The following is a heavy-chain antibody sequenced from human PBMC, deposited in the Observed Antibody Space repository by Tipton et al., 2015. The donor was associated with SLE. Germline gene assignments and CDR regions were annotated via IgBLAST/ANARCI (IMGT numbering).Heavy chain of an antibody. V-gene: IGHV4-34*01. CDR2: IYYSGSS. D-gene: IGHD6-19*01. Sequence: TLSLTCAVYGGSFSGYYWSWIRQPPGKGLEWIGSIYYSGSSYYNPSLKSRVTISVDTSKNQFSLKLSSVTAADTAVYYCAGADSSGWYHYWGQGTLVTVSS. CDR3: AGADSSGWYHY. J-gene: IGHJ4*02. CDR1: GGSFSGYY.